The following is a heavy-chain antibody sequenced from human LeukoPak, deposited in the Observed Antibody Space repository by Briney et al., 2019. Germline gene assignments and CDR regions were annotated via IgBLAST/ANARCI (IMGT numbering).Heavy chain of an antibody. J-gene: IGHJ5*02. Sequence: SETLSLTCAVYGGSFSGYYWSWLRQPPGKGLEWIGEINHSGSTNYNPSLKSRVTISVDTSKNQFSLKLSSVTAADTAVYYCASRRYSSGWYRSNWFDPWGQGTLVTVSS. CDR2: INHSGST. CDR3: ASRRYSSGWYRSNWFDP. CDR1: GGSFSGYY. V-gene: IGHV4-34*01. D-gene: IGHD6-19*01.